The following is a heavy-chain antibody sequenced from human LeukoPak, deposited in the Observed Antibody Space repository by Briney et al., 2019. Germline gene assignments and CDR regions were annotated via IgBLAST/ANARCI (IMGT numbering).Heavy chain of an antibody. J-gene: IGHJ3*01. D-gene: IGHD2-2*01. V-gene: IGHV1-18*01. Sequence: GASVKVSCKASGYTFSNHGISWVRQAPGQGLEWMGWISAYHGITNYAQRFQGRVSMTTDTFSSTADPELRRLNSDDTAIYYCARDIELYCSTTSCQGASDFWGQGTVVTVS. CDR3: ARDIELYCSTTSCQGASDF. CDR2: ISAYHGIT. CDR1: GYTFSNHG.